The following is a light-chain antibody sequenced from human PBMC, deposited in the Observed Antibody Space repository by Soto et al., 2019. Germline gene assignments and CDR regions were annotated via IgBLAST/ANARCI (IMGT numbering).Light chain of an antibody. CDR1: ESITKY. J-gene: IGKJ4*01. V-gene: IGKV1-5*03. Sequence: DIQLTQSPSTVPASVGDRVTITCRAAESITKYLAWYQQKPGKAPKLLIHKATTLQNGVPPRFSGSGFGTEFTLTIYGLQPDDFATYFCQQYSSYVTFGGGTKVEFK. CDR2: KAT. CDR3: QQYSSYVT.